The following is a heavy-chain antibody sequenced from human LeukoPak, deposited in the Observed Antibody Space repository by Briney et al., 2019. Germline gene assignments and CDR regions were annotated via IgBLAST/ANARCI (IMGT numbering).Heavy chain of an antibody. V-gene: IGHV3-7*04. Sequence: PGGSLRLSCAASGFTFSNYWMTWVRQAPGKGLEGVANIKEEGSEKYYVDSVKGRFTISRDNDKSSPYLQMISLRAADPAVYYCAGPRFDPWSQATLVTVSS. J-gene: IGHJ5*02. CDR2: IKEEGSEK. CDR1: GFTFSNYW. CDR3: AGPRFDP.